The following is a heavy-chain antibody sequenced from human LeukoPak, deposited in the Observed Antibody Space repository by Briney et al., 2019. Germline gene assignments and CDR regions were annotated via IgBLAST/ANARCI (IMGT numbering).Heavy chain of an antibody. Sequence: PGRSLRLSCAASGFTFSSYGMHWVRQAPGKGLEWVAVIWYDGSNKYYADSVKGRFTISRDNSKNTLYLQMNSLRAEDTAVYYCARSPLQQPPRYWGQGTLVTVSS. CDR1: GFTFSSYG. J-gene: IGHJ4*02. CDR3: ARSPLQQPPRY. V-gene: IGHV3-33*01. D-gene: IGHD6-13*01. CDR2: IWYDGSNK.